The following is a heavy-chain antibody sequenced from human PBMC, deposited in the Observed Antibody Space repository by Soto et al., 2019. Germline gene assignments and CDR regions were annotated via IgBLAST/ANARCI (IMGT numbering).Heavy chain of an antibody. CDR1: GFTFSSYS. CDR3: ARERYYYYGMDV. CDR2: ISISSSTI. J-gene: IGHJ6*02. Sequence: PGGSLRLSCAASGFTFSSYSMNWVRQAPGKGLEWVSYISISSSTIYYADSVKGRFTISRDNAKNSLYLQMNSLRDEDTAVYYCARERYYYYGMDVWGQGTTVTVSS. V-gene: IGHV3-48*02.